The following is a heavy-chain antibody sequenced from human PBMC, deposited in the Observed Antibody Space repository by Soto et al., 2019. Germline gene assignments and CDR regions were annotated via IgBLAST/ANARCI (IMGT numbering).Heavy chain of an antibody. CDR2: INHSGST. D-gene: IGHD1-26*01. Sequence: QVQLQQWGAGLLKPSETLSLTGAVFGGSFSGYYWSWIRQPPGKGLEWIGEINHSGSTNYNPSLKSRVTISVDTSKHQFSLKLSSVTAADTAVYYCARGSGSSFLGYWGQGTLVTVSS. CDR3: ARGSGSSFLGY. CDR1: GGSFSGYY. V-gene: IGHV4-34*01. J-gene: IGHJ4*02.